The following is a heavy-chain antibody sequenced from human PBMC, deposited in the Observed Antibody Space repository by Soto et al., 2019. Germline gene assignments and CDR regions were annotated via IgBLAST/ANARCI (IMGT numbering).Heavy chain of an antibody. CDR3: ARDGSTSWHYFDY. V-gene: IGHV4-31*03. J-gene: IGHJ4*02. D-gene: IGHD6-13*01. CDR1: GGSISSGGYY. Sequence: QLQLQESGPGLVKPSQTLSLTCTVSGGSISSGGYYCSWIRQHPEKGLEWIGHIYHSGNTYYNPSLKSRVTISVDTSKNQASLKLSSVTAADTAVYYCARDGSTSWHYFDYWGQGTLVTVSS. CDR2: IYHSGNT.